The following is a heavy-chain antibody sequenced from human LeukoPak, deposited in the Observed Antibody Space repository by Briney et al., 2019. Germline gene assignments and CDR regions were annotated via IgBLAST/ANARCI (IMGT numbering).Heavy chain of an antibody. V-gene: IGHV3-23*01. J-gene: IGHJ4*02. D-gene: IGHD4/OR15-4a*01. CDR1: GFTFSRYW. CDR2: LSGGGGTT. CDR3: ARRAGAYSHPYDY. Sequence: GGSLRLSCAASGFTFSRYWMHWVRQAPGKGLEWVSALSGGGGTTYYADSVKGRFTISRDNSKNTLYLQMNSLRAEDTAVYYCARRAGAYSHPYDYWGQGTLVTVSS.